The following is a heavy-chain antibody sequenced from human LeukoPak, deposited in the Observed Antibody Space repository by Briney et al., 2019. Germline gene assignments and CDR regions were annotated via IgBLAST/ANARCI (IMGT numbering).Heavy chain of an antibody. J-gene: IGHJ4*02. V-gene: IGHV1-2*02. CDR1: GYAFTGYY. CDR2: INPNSGGT. D-gene: IGHD6-19*01. CDR3: ARETLYSSGWYAFDY. Sequence: ASVKVSCKAPGYAFTGYYMHWVRQAPGQGLEWMGWINPNSGGTNYAQKFQGRVTMTRDTSISTAYMELSRLRSDDTAVYYCARETLYSSGWYAFDYWGQGTLVTVSS.